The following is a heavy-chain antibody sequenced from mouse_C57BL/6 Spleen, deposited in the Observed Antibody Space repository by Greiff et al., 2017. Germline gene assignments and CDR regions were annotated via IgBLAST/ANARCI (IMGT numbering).Heavy chain of an antibody. D-gene: IGHD1-1*01. J-gene: IGHJ2*01. Sequence: VQGVESGAELVKPGASVKISCKASGYAFSSYWMNWVKQRPGKGLEWIGQIYPGDGDTNYNGKFKGKATLTADKSSSTAYMQLSSLTSEDSAIYFCARGLTTVVAYYFDGWGKGTTLTVSS. CDR3: ARGLTTVVAYYFDG. V-gene: IGHV1-80*01. CDR1: GYAFSSYW. CDR2: IYPGDGDT.